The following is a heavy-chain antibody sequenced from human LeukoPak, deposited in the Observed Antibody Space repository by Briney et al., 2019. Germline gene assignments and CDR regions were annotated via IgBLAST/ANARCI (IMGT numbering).Heavy chain of an antibody. Sequence: ASVNVSCKASGYTFTSYDINWVRQATGQGLEWMGGIIPIFGTANYAQKFQGRVTITADESTSTAYMELSSLRSEDTAVYYCARDGTGPKGAFDIWGQGTMVTVSS. CDR3: ARDGTGPKGAFDI. CDR2: IIPIFGTA. D-gene: IGHD1-14*01. V-gene: IGHV1-69*13. CDR1: GYTFTSYD. J-gene: IGHJ3*02.